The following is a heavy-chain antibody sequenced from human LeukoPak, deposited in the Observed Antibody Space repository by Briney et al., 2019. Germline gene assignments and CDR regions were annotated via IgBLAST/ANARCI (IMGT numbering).Heavy chain of an antibody. CDR2: ISYDGSNK. J-gene: IGHJ4*02. Sequence: GGSLRLSCAASGFTFSSYAMHWVRQAPGKGLEWVAVISYDGSNKYYADSVKGRFTISRDNSKNTLYLQMNSLRAEDTAVYYCARVTMNSSPSGFDYWGQGTLVTVSS. V-gene: IGHV3-30*04. D-gene: IGHD3-22*01. CDR3: ARVTMNSSPSGFDY. CDR1: GFTFSSYA.